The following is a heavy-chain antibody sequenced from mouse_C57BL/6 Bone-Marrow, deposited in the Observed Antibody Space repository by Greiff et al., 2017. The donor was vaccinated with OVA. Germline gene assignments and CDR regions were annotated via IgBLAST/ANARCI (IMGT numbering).Heavy chain of an antibody. CDR1: GYTFTSYW. J-gene: IGHJ4*01. D-gene: IGHD2-5*01. CDR2: IDPSDSET. V-gene: IGHV1-52*01. Sequence: QVQLKQPGAELVRPGSSVKLSCKASGYTFTSYWMHWVKQRPIQGLEWIGNIDPSDSETHYNQKFKDKATLTVDKSSSTAYMQLSSLTSEDSAVYYCARGSNYENPMDYWGQGTSVTVSS. CDR3: ARGSNYENPMDY.